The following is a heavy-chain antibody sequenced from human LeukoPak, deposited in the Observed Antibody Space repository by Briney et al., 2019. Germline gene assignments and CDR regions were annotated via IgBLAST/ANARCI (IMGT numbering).Heavy chain of an antibody. D-gene: IGHD2-2*01. CDR1: GYTFTGYY. CDR3: ARDRFRAVVIPAASGEYSYYGMDV. J-gene: IGHJ6*02. CDR2: INPNSGGT. V-gene: IGHV1-2*02. Sequence: ASVKVSCKASGYTFTGYYMHWVRQAPGQGLEWMGWINPNSGGTNYAQKFQGRVTMTRDTSISTAYMELSRLRSDDTAVYYCARDRFRAVVIPAASGEYSYYGMDVWGQGTTVTVSS.